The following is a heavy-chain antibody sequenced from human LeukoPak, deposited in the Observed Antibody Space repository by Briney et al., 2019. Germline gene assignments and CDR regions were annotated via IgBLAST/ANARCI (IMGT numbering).Heavy chain of an antibody. CDR3: ARFGINLRITGWRRSIGDY. CDR2: IDHSGST. CDR1: GGSFSGYY. J-gene: IGHJ4*02. D-gene: IGHD1-20*01. Sequence: PSETLSLTCAVYGGSFSGYYWSWIRQPPGKGLEWIGEIDHSGSTNYNPSLKSRVTISVDTSKNQFSLKLSSVTAADTAVYYCARFGINLRITGWRRSIGDYWGQGTLVTVSS. V-gene: IGHV4-34*01.